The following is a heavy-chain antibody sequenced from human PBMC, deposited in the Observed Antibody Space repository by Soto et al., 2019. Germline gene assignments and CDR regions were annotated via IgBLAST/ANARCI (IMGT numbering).Heavy chain of an antibody. CDR1: GFTFSSYG. CDR2: ITRDGSNK. D-gene: IGHD6-19*01. J-gene: IGHJ4*02. V-gene: IGHV3-30*18. Sequence: QVQLVESGGGVVQPGRSLRLSCAASGFTFSSYGMHWVRQAPGKGLEWVAIITRDGSNKYYADSVKGLFTISRDNSKNTLYLQMNSLRVEDTAVYYCPKVPWIRQSTGWFYYFDNWGQGTLITVPS. CDR3: PKVPWIRQSTGWFYYFDN.